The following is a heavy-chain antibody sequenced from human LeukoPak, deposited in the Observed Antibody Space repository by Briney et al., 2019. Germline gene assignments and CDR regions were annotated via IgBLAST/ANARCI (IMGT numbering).Heavy chain of an antibody. Sequence: GGSLRLSCAASGFTVSSNYMTWVRQPPGKGLEWVSLIYSGGTTYYADSVEGRFTISRHNSENTLYLQMNSLRAEDTAVYYCARSTLMVQGGFENWGQGTLVTVSS. CDR2: IYSGGTT. J-gene: IGHJ4*02. V-gene: IGHV3-53*04. CDR3: ARSTLMVQGGFEN. CDR1: GFTVSSNY. D-gene: IGHD2-8*01.